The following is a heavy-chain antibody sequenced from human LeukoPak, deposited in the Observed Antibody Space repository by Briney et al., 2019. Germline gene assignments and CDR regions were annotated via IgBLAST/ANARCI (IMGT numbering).Heavy chain of an antibody. D-gene: IGHD1-20*01. J-gene: IGHJ6*03. Sequence: GASVKVSCKASGYTFASYGISWVRQAPGQGLEWMGWISAYNGNTNYAQKPQGRVTLTTDTSTSTAYMELRSLRSDDTAVYYCARAVTGTTGAYYYYYMDVWGKGTTVTVSS. CDR3: ARAVTGTTGAYYYYYMDV. CDR1: GYTFASYG. V-gene: IGHV1-18*01. CDR2: ISAYNGNT.